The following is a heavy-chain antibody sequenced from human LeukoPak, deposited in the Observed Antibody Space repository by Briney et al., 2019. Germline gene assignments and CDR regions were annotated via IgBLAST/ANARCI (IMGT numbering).Heavy chain of an antibody. V-gene: IGHV4-59*11. CDR3: ARGSLYRNGAFDI. Sequence: PSETLSLTCTVSGGSISSHYWSWIRQPPGKGLEWIGYIYYSGSTNYNPSLKSRVTISVDTSKNQFSLKLSSVTAADPAVYYYARGSLYRNGAFDIWGQGTTVTVSS. D-gene: IGHD2-2*02. CDR2: IYYSGST. CDR1: GGSISSHY. J-gene: IGHJ3*02.